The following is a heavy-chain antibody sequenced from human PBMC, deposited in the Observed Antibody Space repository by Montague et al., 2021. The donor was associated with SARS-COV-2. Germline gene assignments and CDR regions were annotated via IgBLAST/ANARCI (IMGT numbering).Heavy chain of an antibody. J-gene: IGHJ4*02. CDR1: GFTLSGFW. Sequence: SLRLSCAASGFTLSGFWMHWVRQAPGKGLEWVSRIDIGGTRIDYRDSVRGRFTISRDSAKNTLYLQMNSLRAEDTAVYYCIRDVFGEWDHWGQGTLVTVSS. CDR3: IRDVFGEWDH. D-gene: IGHD2-21*01. V-gene: IGHV3-74*01. CDR2: IDIGGTRI.